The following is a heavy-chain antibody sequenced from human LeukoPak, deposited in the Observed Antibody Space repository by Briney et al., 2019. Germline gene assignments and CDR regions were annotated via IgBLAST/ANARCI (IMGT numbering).Heavy chain of an antibody. D-gene: IGHD3-3*01. V-gene: IGHV1-18*01. CDR3: ARGLEWLTRRHTWFDP. CDR2: ISAYNGNT. J-gene: IGHJ5*02. CDR1: GHTFTNYG. Sequence: ASVKVSCKASGHTFTNYGITWVRQAPGQGLEWMGWISAYNGNTNYAQKFQGRVTMTTDTSTNTVYMELRSLRSDDTAVYYCARGLEWLTRRHTWFDPWGQGTLVTVSS.